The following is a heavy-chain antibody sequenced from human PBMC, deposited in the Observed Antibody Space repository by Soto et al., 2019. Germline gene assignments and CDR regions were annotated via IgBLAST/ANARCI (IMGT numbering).Heavy chain of an antibody. CDR2: IYPGDSDT. V-gene: IGHV5-51*01. Sequence: GVSLKISCKGSGYSFTSYWIGWVRQLPGKGLEWMGIIYPGDSDTRYSPSFQGQVTISADKSISTAYLQSSSLKASATAMYYCARSEPLYCSSTSCYSHGMDVRGQVTTVTVSS. J-gene: IGHJ6*02. CDR1: GYSFTSYW. CDR3: ARSEPLYCSSTSCYSHGMDV. D-gene: IGHD2-2*01.